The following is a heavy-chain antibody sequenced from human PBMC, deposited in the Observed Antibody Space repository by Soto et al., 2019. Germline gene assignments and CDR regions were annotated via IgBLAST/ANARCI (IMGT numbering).Heavy chain of an antibody. J-gene: IGHJ6*02. V-gene: IGHV3-23*01. D-gene: IGHD1-7*01. CDR3: AKSPSRYNWNYRNYYYGMDV. CDR1: GFTFSSYA. CDR2: ISGSGGST. Sequence: GGPLRLSCAASGFTFSSYAMSWVRQAPGKGLEWVSAISGSGGSTYYADSVKGRFTISRDNSKNTLYLQMNSLRAEDTAVYYCAKSPSRYNWNYRNYYYGMDVWGQGTTVTVS.